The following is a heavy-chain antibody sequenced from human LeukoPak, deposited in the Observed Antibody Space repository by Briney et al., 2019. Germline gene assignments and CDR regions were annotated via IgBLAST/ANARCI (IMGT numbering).Heavy chain of an antibody. CDR2: IHPGGNEK. CDR1: GFTFSNFW. J-gene: IGHJ4*02. CDR3: ARGDDFSGDH. V-gene: IGHV3-7*04. Sequence: GGSLRLSCATSGFTFSNFWMSWVRQAPGRGLEWVANIHPGGNEKYHVESVKGRFTISRDNTRDLLFLQMNGLRVEDTAVYYCARGDDFSGDHWGQGTLVTVSS. D-gene: IGHD1-1*01.